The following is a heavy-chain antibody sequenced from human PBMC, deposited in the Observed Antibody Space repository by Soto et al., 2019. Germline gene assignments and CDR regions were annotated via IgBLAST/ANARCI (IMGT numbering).Heavy chain of an antibody. V-gene: IGHV3-33*01. CDR3: ARDRSSSYSYAMDL. Sequence: QVHLVVSGGGVVQPGGSLTLSCSVSDFAFRLHGIHWVRHTPGKGLEWVAMIWHDGTRKYFRDSVRGRFTISRDSAKNKVYLQMNNLRGDDSALYFCARDRSSSYSYAMDLWGQGTTVTVSS. J-gene: IGHJ6*02. CDR1: DFAFRLHG. D-gene: IGHD3-10*01. CDR2: IWHDGTRK.